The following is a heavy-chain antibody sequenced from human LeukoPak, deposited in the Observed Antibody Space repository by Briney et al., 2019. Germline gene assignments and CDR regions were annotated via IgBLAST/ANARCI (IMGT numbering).Heavy chain of an antibody. J-gene: IGHJ1*01. CDR1: GYTFTSYG. CDR3: ARPSAEYQLLFGFQH. D-gene: IGHD2-2*01. Sequence: ASVKVSCKASGYTFTSYGISWVRQAPGQGLEWMGWISAYNGNTNYAQKLQGRVTMTTDTSTSTAYMELRSLRSDDTAVYYCARPSAEYQLLFGFQHWGQGTLVTVSS. CDR2: ISAYNGNT. V-gene: IGHV1-18*01.